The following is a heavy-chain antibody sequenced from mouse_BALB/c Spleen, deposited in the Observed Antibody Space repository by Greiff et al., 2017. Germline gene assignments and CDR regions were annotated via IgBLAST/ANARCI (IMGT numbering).Heavy chain of an antibody. J-gene: IGHJ3*01. V-gene: IGHV1-69*02. CDR3: KRRGDDYDWCAY. CDR2: IYPSDSYT. CDR1: GYTFTSHR. Sequence: VQLQQPGAELVRPGAPVQLSRKASGYTFTSHRINRVKQRPGQGLEWIGNIYPSDSYTNYNQKFKDKATLTVNKSARTANMQLSSPTSEDSAVYYGKRRGDDYDWCAYWGQGTLVTVSA. D-gene: IGHD2-4*01.